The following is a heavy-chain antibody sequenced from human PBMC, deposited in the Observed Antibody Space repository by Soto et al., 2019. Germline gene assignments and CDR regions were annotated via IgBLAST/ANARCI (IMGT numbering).Heavy chain of an antibody. Sequence: SETLSLTCAVSGGSISSGGYSWSWIRQPPGKGLEWIGYIYHSGSTYYNPSLKSRVTISVDRSKNQFSLKLSSVTAADTVVYYCARLSAAGGWLDPCGQGPLVTVSS. D-gene: IGHD6-13*01. CDR2: IYHSGST. CDR3: ARLSAAGGWLDP. CDR1: GGSISSGGYS. V-gene: IGHV4-30-2*01. J-gene: IGHJ5*02.